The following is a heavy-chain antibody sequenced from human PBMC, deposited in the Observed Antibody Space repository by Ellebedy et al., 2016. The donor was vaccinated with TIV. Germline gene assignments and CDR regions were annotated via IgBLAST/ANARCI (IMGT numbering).Heavy chain of an antibody. CDR1: GGSISTYY. CDR2: IHTSGTT. D-gene: IGHD2-21*02. Sequence: MPGGSLRLSCTVSGGSISTYYWSWIRQPAGKGLEWIGRIHTSGTTNYNPSLKSRVTMSVDTSKNQFSLKLSSVTAADTAVYYCARPNSYCGADCFGTNDAFGIWGQGTMVTVSS. CDR3: ARPNSYCGADCFGTNDAFGI. J-gene: IGHJ3*02. V-gene: IGHV4-4*07.